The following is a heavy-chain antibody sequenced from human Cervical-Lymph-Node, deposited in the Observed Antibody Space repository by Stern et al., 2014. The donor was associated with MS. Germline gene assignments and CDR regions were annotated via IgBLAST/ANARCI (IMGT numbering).Heavy chain of an antibody. J-gene: IGHJ5*02. Sequence: QVQLQESGPGLVKPSETLSLTCTVSAGSISSRSNYWSWIRQFPGKGLEWIGSMFYSGYTNYNPSLKSRVTISVDTSKNHLALRLISGTAADTAVYYCARHVTSGWLGNWFDPWGQGILAIVSS. CDR3: ARHVTSGWLGNWFDP. CDR1: AGSISSRSNY. D-gene: IGHD6-19*01. CDR2: MFYSGYT. V-gene: IGHV4-39*01.